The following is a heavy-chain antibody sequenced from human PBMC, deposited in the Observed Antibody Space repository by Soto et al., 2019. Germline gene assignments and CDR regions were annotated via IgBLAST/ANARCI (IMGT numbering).Heavy chain of an antibody. CDR2: IIPIFGTA. CDR3: ARGSGYCSSTSCYTDFDY. CDR1: GGTFSSYA. J-gene: IGHJ4*02. Sequence: SLKVSCKAAGGTFSSYAISWVRQAPGQGLEWMGGIIPIFGTANYAQKFQGRVTITADESTSTAYMELSSLRSEDTAVYYCARGSGYCSSTSCYTDFDYWGQGTLVTVSS. V-gene: IGHV1-69*13. D-gene: IGHD2-2*02.